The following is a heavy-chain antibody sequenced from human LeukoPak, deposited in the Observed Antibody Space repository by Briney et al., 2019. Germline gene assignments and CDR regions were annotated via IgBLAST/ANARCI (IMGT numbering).Heavy chain of an antibody. Sequence: SETLSLTCTVYGGSISSFYWSWNRQPAGKGMEWNGRIYTSGSTNYNPSLKSRVTIAVDKSKKQFSLKLSSVTAADTAVYYCATASSGYCTSTSCYATFDYWGQGTLVTLSS. V-gene: IGHV4-4*07. J-gene: IGHJ4*02. CDR1: GGSISSFY. D-gene: IGHD2-2*01. CDR2: IYTSGST. CDR3: ATASSGYCTSTSCYATFDY.